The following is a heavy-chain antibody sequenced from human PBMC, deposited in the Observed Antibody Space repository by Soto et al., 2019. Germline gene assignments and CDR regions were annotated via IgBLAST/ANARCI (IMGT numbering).Heavy chain of an antibody. V-gene: IGHV4-59*01. D-gene: IGHD3-10*01. CDR2: IYYSGST. CDR3: ARVVRVRGAFDI. Sequence: QVQLQESGPGLVKPSETLSLTCTVSGGSISSYYWSWIRQPPGKGLEWIGYIYYSGSTNYNPSLKSRVTISVDTSKNQFSLQLSSVTAADTAVYCCARVVRVRGAFDIWGQGTMVTVSS. J-gene: IGHJ3*02. CDR1: GGSISSYY.